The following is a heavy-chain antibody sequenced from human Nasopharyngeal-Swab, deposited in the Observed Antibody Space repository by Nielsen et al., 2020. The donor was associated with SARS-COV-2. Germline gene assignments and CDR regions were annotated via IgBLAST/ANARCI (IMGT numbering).Heavy chain of an antibody. V-gene: IGHV3-64*01. CDR2: ISSNGGST. D-gene: IGHD6-19*01. J-gene: IGHJ3*02. Sequence: GGSLRLSCAASGFTFSSYAMRWVRQAPGKGLEYVSAISSNGGSTYYANSVKGRFTISRDNSKNTLYLQMGSLRAEDMAVYYCARGRSSGWYKAFDIWGQGTMVTVSS. CDR3: ARGRSSGWYKAFDI. CDR1: GFTFSSYA.